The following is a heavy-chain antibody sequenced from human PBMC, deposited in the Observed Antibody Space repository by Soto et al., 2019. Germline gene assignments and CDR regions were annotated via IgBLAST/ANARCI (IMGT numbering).Heavy chain of an antibody. CDR3: ATLRITIFGVVLRPTLHFDP. J-gene: IGHJ5*02. CDR2: IDPEDGET. Sequence: QVQLVQSGAEVKKPGASVKVSCKVSGYTLTELSMHWVRQAPGKGLEWMGGIDPEDGETIYAQKFQGRVTMTEDTSTDTAYMELSSLRSEDTAVYYCATLRITIFGVVLRPTLHFDPWGQGTLVTVSS. D-gene: IGHD3-3*01. CDR1: GYTLTELS. V-gene: IGHV1-24*01.